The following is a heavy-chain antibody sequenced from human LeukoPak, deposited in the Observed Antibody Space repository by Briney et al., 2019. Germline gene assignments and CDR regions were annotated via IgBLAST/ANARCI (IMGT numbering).Heavy chain of an antibody. V-gene: IGHV4-59*08. Sequence: ASETLSLTCTVSGGSISSYYWSWIRQPPGKGLEWIGYIYYSGSTNYNPSLKSRVTISVDTSKNQFSPTLSSVTAAYTAVYYCARNVLLWFGTTHNWFDPWGQGTLVTVSS. CDR3: ARNVLLWFGTTHNWFDP. CDR2: IYYSGST. D-gene: IGHD3-10*01. CDR1: GGSISSYY. J-gene: IGHJ5*02.